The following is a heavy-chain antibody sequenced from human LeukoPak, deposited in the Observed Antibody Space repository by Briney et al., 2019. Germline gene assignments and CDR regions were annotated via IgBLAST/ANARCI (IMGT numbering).Heavy chain of an antibody. CDR1: GFKFNSYW. V-gene: IGHV3-74*01. CDR2: INTHGNTA. Sequence: GGSLRLSCAVSGFKFNSYWMNWVRQVPGKGLVWVAHINTHGNTANYADSVKGRITISRDNAKSTLYLQMNSLRAEDTAIYYCVRDNAYTFDYWGHGTLVTVSS. J-gene: IGHJ4*01. CDR3: VRDNAYTFDY. D-gene: IGHD5-24*01.